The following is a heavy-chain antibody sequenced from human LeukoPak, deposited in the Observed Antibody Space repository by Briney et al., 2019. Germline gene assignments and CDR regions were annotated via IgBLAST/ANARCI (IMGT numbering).Heavy chain of an antibody. D-gene: IGHD6-19*01. CDR1: GFTFSSYSM. J-gene: IGHJ6*01. CDR2: VSLDGIT. Sequence: GSLRLSCAASGFTFSSYSMNWVRQAPGKGLEWIGDVSLDGITNYNPSLLGRVTISLDKSAKQVSLRLTSATAADTAIYYCARDSSAPRSYFALDVWGQGTTVTVSS. CDR3: ARDSSAPRSYFALDV. V-gene: IGHV4-4*02.